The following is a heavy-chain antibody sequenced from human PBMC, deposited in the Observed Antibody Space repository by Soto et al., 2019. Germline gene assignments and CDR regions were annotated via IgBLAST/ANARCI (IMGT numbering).Heavy chain of an antibody. Sequence: GSLRLSCSSSGFTFSSYWMSWVRQAPGKGLEWVANIKQDGSEKYYVDSVKGRFTISRDNAKNSLYLQMNSLRAEDTAVYYCARWGTDSITMARGVIRISSYYYYYGMDVWGQGTTVTVSS. CDR2: IKQDGSEK. J-gene: IGHJ6*02. CDR3: ARWGTDSITMARGVIRISSYYYYYGMDV. D-gene: IGHD3-10*01. V-gene: IGHV3-7*03. CDR1: GFTFSSYW.